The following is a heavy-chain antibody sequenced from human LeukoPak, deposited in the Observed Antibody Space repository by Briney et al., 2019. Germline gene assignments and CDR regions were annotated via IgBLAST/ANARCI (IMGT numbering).Heavy chain of an antibody. D-gene: IGHD2-15*01. V-gene: IGHV5-51*01. J-gene: IGHJ5*02. CDR1: GYSFTSYW. Sequence: GESLKISCKGSGYSFTSYWIGWVRQMPGKGLEWMGIIYPGDSDTRYSPSFQGQVTITADKSISTAYLQWGSLKASDTAMYYCARLSYCSGGSCYSDWFDPWGQGTLVTVSS. CDR3: ARLSYCSGGSCYSDWFDP. CDR2: IYPGDSDT.